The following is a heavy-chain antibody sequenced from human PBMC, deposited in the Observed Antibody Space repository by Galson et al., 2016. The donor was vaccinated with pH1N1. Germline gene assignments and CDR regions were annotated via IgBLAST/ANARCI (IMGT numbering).Heavy chain of an antibody. CDR3: ARQNDYGDYRGDAFDI. Sequence: GIIYLGGSHIRYSPSFQGQVTVSADRSIDTVYLQWSSLKASDTAIYYCARQNDYGDYRGDAFDIWGQGTMVTVSS. D-gene: IGHD4-17*01. J-gene: IGHJ3*02. V-gene: IGHV5-51*01. CDR2: IYLGGSHI.